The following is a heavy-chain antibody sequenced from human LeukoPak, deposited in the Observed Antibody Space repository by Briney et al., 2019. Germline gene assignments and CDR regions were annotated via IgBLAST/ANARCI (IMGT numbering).Heavy chain of an antibody. CDR3: ANNYYGSGSLSHS. D-gene: IGHD3-10*01. V-gene: IGHV3-30*02. CDR2: IRYDGSNK. J-gene: IGHJ4*02. CDR1: GFTFSSYG. Sequence: GGSLRLSCAASGFTFSSYGMHWVRQAPGKGLEWVAFIRYDGSNKYYADSVKGRFTISRDNSKNTLYLQMNSLRAEDTAVYYCANNYYGSGSLSHSWGQGALVTASS.